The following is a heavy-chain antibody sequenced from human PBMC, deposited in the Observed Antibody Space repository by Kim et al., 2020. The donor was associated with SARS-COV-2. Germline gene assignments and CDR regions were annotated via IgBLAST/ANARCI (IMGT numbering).Heavy chain of an antibody. CDR2: ISAYSGNT. V-gene: IGHV1-18*01. Sequence: ASVKVSCKASGYTFTTYGFNWVRQAPGQGLEWMGWISAYSGNTNYAQNLQGRVTMTTDTSTTTAYMELRSLTSGDTAMYYCAIFGSGLVTRVDYWGQGTLVTGSS. CDR1: GYTFTTYG. D-gene: IGHD6-19*01. CDR3: AIFGSGLVTRVDY. J-gene: IGHJ4*02.